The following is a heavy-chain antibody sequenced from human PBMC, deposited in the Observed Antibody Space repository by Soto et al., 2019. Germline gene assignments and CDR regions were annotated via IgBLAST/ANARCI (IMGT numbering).Heavy chain of an antibody. CDR1: GYTFTGYY. J-gene: IGHJ5*02. D-gene: IGHD3-9*01. CDR2: INPNSVGT. CDR3: ARADYDILTGYPAPQFDP. Sequence: ASVKVSCKASGYTFTGYYMHWVRQAPGQGLEWMGWINPNSVGTNYAQKFQGWVTMTRDTSISTAYMELSRLRSDDTAVYYCARADYDILTGYPAPQFDPWGQGTLVTVSS. V-gene: IGHV1-2*04.